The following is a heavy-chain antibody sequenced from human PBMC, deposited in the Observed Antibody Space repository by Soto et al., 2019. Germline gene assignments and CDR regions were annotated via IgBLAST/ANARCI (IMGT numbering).Heavy chain of an antibody. CDR2: ISGSGGST. J-gene: IGHJ4*02. V-gene: IGHV3-23*01. CDR1: GFTFSSYA. CDR3: AKDYYPGYSSGWYYFDY. D-gene: IGHD6-19*01. Sequence: GSLRLSCAASGFTFSSYAMSWVRQAPGKGLEWVSAISGSGGSTYYADSVKGRFTISRDNSKNTLYLQMNSLRAEDTAVYYCAKDYYPGYSSGWYYFDYWGQGTLVTVSS.